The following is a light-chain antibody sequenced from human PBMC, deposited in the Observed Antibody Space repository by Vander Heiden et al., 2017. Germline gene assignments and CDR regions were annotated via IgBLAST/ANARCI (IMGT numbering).Light chain of an antibody. CDR1: QSISSW. Sequence: DIQMTQSPSTLSASVGDRVTITCRASQSISSWLAWFQQKPGKAPKLVIYKASRLQIGVPSRFSGSGSGTEFTLTISSLQPDDVANYYCQQDSSFWTFGQGTKVEIK. CDR3: QQDSSFWT. CDR2: KAS. V-gene: IGKV1-5*03. J-gene: IGKJ1*01.